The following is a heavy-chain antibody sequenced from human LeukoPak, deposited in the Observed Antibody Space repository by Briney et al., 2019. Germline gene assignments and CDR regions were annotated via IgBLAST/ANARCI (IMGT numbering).Heavy chain of an antibody. Sequence: GGSLRLSCAASGFTFSDYYMSWIRQAPGKGLEWVSYISSSGSTIYYADSVKGRFTISRDNAKNSLYLQMNSLRAEDTAVYCCARGHPYYYDSSGSIDYWGQGTLVTVSS. J-gene: IGHJ4*02. V-gene: IGHV3-11*01. D-gene: IGHD3-22*01. CDR3: ARGHPYYYDSSGSIDY. CDR2: ISSSGSTI. CDR1: GFTFSDYY.